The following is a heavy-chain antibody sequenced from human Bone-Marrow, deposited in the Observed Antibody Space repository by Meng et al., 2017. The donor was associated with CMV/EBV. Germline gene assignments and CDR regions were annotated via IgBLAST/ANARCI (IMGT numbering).Heavy chain of an antibody. CDR3: AKDLNYDSSRYSDAFDI. CDR2: ISWNSDNI. J-gene: IGHJ3*02. Sequence: SLKISCAASGFTFNDSAMHWVRQAPGKGLEWVSGISWNSDNIGYADSVKGRLTISRDNARTSLYLQMNSLRAEDTAVYYCAKDLNYDSSRYSDAFDIWGLGTMVTVSS. V-gene: IGHV3-9*01. CDR1: GFTFNDSA. D-gene: IGHD3-22*01.